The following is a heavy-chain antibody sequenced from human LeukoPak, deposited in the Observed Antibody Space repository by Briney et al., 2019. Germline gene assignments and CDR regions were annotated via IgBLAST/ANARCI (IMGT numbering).Heavy chain of an antibody. Sequence: SETLSLTFTVSGVSISSYYWGWIRQPPGKGLEWIGYIYYSGSTNYNPSLKSRVTISVDTSKNQFSLKLSSVTAADTAVYYCARGIRDGYKHNYYYYGMDVWGQGTTVTVSS. V-gene: IGHV4-59*01. D-gene: IGHD5-24*01. CDR1: GVSISSYY. CDR2: IYYSGST. J-gene: IGHJ6*02. CDR3: ARGIRDGYKHNYYYYGMDV.